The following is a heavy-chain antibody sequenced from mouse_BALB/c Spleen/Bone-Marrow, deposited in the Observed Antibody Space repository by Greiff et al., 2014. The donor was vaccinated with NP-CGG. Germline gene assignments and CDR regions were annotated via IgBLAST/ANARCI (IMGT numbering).Heavy chain of an antibody. J-gene: IGHJ2*01. Sequence: EVQLQQSGAELVKPGASVKLSCTASGFNIKDTYMHWVKQRPEQGLEWIGRIDPANGNTKYDPKFQGKATITADTSSNTAYLQHSSLTSEDTAVYYCARNRLGTYFDYWGQGTTLTVSS. D-gene: IGHD3-2*02. CDR3: ARNRLGTYFDY. CDR2: IDPANGNT. V-gene: IGHV14-3*02. CDR1: GFNIKDTY.